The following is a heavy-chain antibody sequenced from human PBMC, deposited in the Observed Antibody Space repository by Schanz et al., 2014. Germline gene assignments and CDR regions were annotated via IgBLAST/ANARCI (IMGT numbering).Heavy chain of an antibody. CDR3: AKDPYGMDV. Sequence: VQLVESGGGLVKPGGSLRLSCAASGFTFSDYCMVWIRQAPGKGLEWVATIKKDGSEKYNVDAVKGRFTISRDNSKNPRYLQTTSLRAEDTAVYYCAKDPYGMDVWGQGTTVTVSS. CDR2: IKKDGSEK. V-gene: IGHV3-7*01. CDR1: GFTFSDYC. J-gene: IGHJ6*02.